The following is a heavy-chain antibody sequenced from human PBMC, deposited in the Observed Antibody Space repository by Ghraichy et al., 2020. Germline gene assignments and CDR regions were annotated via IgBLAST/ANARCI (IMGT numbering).Heavy chain of an antibody. CDR2: IYYSGST. Sequence: SETLSLTCTVSGGSISSYYWSWIRQPPGKGLEWIGYIYYSGSTNYNPSLKSRVTISVDTSKNQFSLKLSSVTAADTAVYYCARGSSSTLYGMDVWGQGTTVTVSS. CDR3: ARGSSSTLYGMDV. V-gene: IGHV4-59*08. J-gene: IGHJ6*02. D-gene: IGHD6-13*01. CDR1: GGSISSYY.